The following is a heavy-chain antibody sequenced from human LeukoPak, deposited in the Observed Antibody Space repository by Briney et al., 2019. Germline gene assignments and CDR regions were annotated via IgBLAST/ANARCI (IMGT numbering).Heavy chain of an antibody. J-gene: IGHJ3*02. CDR3: ARLQRVTMNAFDI. V-gene: IGHV4-4*02. CDR1: GGSISVSNC. CDR2: IYHSGST. Sequence: SGTLSLTCAVSGGSISVSNCWSWVRQPPGKGLEWIGEIYHSGSTNYNPSLKSRVTIPIAKSKNQFSLKLSSVTAADTAVYYCARLQRVTMNAFDIWGQGTMVTVSS. D-gene: IGHD3-22*01.